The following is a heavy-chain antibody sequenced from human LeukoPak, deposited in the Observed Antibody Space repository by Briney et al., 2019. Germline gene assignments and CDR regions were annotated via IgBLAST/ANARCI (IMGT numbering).Heavy chain of an antibody. D-gene: IGHD2/OR15-2a*01. CDR3: AKLLVVY. J-gene: IGHJ4*02. CDR1: GFTFSNYA. CDR2: ISDSGVGT. V-gene: IGHV3-23*01. Sequence: GGSLRLSGAASGFTFSNYAMTWVRQAPGKGLEWVSTISDSGVGTYYADSVKGRFTISRDNSKNTLYLQMNSLRAEDTAVYYCAKLLVVYWGQGTLVTVSS.